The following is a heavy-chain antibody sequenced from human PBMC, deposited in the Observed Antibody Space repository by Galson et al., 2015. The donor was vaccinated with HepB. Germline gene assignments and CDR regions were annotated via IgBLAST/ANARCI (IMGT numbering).Heavy chain of an antibody. CDR2: IRSKAYGGTT. CDR1: GFTYGDYA. CDR3: TRDQAQWLVPSNHWYFDL. J-gene: IGHJ2*01. Sequence: SLRLSCAASGFTYGDYAMSWFRQAPGKGLEWVGFIRSKAYGGTTEYAASVKGRFTISRDDSKSIAYLQMNSLKTEDTAVYYCTRDQAQWLVPSNHWYFDLWGRGTLVTVSS. D-gene: IGHD6-19*01. V-gene: IGHV3-49*03.